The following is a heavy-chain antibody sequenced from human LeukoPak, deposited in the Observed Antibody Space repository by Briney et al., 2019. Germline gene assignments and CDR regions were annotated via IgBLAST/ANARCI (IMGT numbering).Heavy chain of an antibody. V-gene: IGHV1-3*01. D-gene: IGHD4-11*01. CDR1: GYTLTSYA. J-gene: IGHJ4*02. Sequence: ASVKVSCKASGYTLTSYAMHWVRQAPGQGLEWMGWINPGNGNTQHSRRFKGRVTITRDTSASTAYMELSSLTSEDTAMYYCARGKATVTSFSFDYWGQGILVTVSS. CDR3: ARGKATVTSFSFDY. CDR2: INPGNGNT.